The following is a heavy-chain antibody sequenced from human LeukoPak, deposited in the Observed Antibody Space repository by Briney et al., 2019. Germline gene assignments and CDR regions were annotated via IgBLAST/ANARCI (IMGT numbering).Heavy chain of an antibody. CDR1: GGSISSSY. Sequence: PSETLSLTCSVSGGSISSSYWSWIRQPPGKGLEWIGHIYYTGSTKYNPSLKSRVTISVDTSKNQISLKLSSVTAADTAMYYCARSAHYYYDSASYGAAFDVWGQGTMATASS. J-gene: IGHJ3*01. CDR3: ARSAHYYYDSASYGAAFDV. CDR2: IYYTGST. D-gene: IGHD3-22*01. V-gene: IGHV4-59*01.